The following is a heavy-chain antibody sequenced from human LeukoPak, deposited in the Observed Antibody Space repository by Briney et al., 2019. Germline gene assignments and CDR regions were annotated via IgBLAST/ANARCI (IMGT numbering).Heavy chain of an antibody. J-gene: IGHJ4*02. D-gene: IGHD6-13*01. V-gene: IGHV4-34*01. CDR3: ARGRYVTTRGGAAAGFLDY. CDR1: GGSFSGHY. CDR2: INHGGST. Sequence: SETLSLTCAVSGGSFSGHYWNWIRQPPGKGLEWIGEINHGGSTNYNPSLKSRVTISVDTSQKQFFLRLSSVTAADTAVYYCARGRYVTTRGGAAAGFLDYWGQGTLVTVST.